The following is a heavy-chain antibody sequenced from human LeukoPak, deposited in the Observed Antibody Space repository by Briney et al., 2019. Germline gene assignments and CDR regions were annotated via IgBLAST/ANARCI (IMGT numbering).Heavy chain of an antibody. D-gene: IGHD3-22*01. CDR3: AKDRRYYDSKGNFDY. J-gene: IGHJ4*02. V-gene: IGHV3-66*01. Sequence: GGSLRLSCAASEFSVGSNYMTWVRQAPGKGLEWVSLIYSGGSTYYADSVKGRFTISRDNSKNTLYLQMNSLRAEDTAVCYCAKDRRYYDSKGNFDYWGQGTLVTVSS. CDR2: IYSGGST. CDR1: EFSVGSNY.